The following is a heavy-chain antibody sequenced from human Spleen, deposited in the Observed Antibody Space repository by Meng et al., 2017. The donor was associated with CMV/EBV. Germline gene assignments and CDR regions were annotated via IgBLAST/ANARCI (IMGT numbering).Heavy chain of an antibody. J-gene: IGHJ4*02. CDR2: ITSSSNTI. CDR3: ARELTGNHHFDY. Sequence: GGSLRLSCAASGFTFSDHTMNWVRQAPGKGLEWVSYITSSSNTIYYADSVKGRFTISRDNAKNSLYLQMNSLRGEDTAVYYCARELTGNHHFDYWGQGTLVTVSS. CDR1: GFTFSDHT. V-gene: IGHV3-48*04. D-gene: IGHD3-9*01.